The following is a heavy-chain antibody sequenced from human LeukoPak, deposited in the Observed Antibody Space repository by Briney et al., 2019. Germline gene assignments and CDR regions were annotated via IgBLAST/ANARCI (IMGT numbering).Heavy chain of an antibody. J-gene: IGHJ5*02. V-gene: IGHV4-34*01. CDR1: GGSLSGYY. CDR3: ARGRGSYSSEVNNWLDP. Sequence: SETLSLTCGVYGGSLSGYYWSWIRQPPGKGLEWIGEINHSGSTNYNPSLKSRVAISVDTSKIQFSLKLNSVTAADTAVYYCARGRGSYSSEVNNWLDPWGQGTLVTFSS. CDR2: INHSGST. D-gene: IGHD6-13*01.